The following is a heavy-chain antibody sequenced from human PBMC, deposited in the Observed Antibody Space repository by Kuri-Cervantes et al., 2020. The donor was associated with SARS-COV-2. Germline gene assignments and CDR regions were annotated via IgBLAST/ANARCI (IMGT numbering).Heavy chain of an antibody. CDR1: GYTFTGYY. V-gene: IGHV1-2*02. J-gene: IGHJ5*02. CDR3: ARVVRGWYPQGRKGDWFDP. CDR2: INPNSGGT. Sequence: ASVKVSCKASGYTFTGYYMHWVRQAPGQGLEWMGWINPNSGGTNYAQKFQGRVTMTRDTSISTAYMELSRLRSDDTAVYYCARVVRGWYPQGRKGDWFDPWGQGTLVTVSS. D-gene: IGHD2-15*01.